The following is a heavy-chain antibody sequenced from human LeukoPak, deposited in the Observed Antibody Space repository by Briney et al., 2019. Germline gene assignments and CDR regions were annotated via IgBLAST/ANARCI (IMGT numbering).Heavy chain of an antibody. J-gene: IGHJ4*02. D-gene: IGHD4-17*01. CDR3: ARMTTVTYYLYYFDY. CDR2: IYHSGST. Sequence: SETLSLTCAVSGYSISSGYYWGWIRQPPGKGLEWIGSIYHSGSTYYNPSLKSRVTISVDTSKNQFSLKLSSVTAADTAVYYCARMTTVTYYLYYFDYWGQGTLVTVSS. V-gene: IGHV4-38-2*01. CDR1: GYSISSGYY.